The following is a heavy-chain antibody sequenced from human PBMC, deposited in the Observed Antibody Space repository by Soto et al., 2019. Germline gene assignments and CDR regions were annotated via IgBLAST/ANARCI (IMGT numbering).Heavy chain of an antibody. D-gene: IGHD6-6*01. CDR1: GFTVSSNY. V-gene: IGHV3-53*01. CDR3: ARGLSSSSVWFDP. Sequence: PGGSLRLSCAASGFTVSSNYMSWVRQAPGKGLEWVSVIYSGGSTYYADSVKGRFTISRDNSKNTLYLQMNSLRAEDTAVYYCARGLSSSSVWFDPWGQGTLVTVS. CDR2: IYSGGST. J-gene: IGHJ5*02.